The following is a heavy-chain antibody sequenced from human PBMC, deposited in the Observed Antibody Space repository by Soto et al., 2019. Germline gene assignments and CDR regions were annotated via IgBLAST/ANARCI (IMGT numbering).Heavy chain of an antibody. CDR2: IKQDGSEK. J-gene: IGHJ4*02. Sequence: EVQLVESGGGLVQPGGSLRLSCAASGFTFSSYWMSWVRQAPGKGLEWVANIKQDGSEKYYVDSVKGRFTISRDNAKNSLYLQMNSLRAEDTAVYYCARELGIPPPPTVTYDYWGQGTLVTVSS. CDR3: ARELGIPPPPTVTYDY. CDR1: GFTFSSYW. D-gene: IGHD4-4*01. V-gene: IGHV3-7*01.